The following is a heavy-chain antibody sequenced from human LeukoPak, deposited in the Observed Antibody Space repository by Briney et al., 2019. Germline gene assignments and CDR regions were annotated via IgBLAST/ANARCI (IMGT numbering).Heavy chain of an antibody. CDR3: ARQGSGTGTD. CDR2: IYYSGST. Sequence: NPSETLSLTCTVSGGSISSGRYYWGWIRQPPGKGLEWIATIYYSGSTYYNPSLTSRVTISVDTSKNQFSLKLSSVTAADTAVFYCARQGSGTGTDWGQGTLVTVSS. V-gene: IGHV4-39*01. CDR1: GGSISSGRYY. D-gene: IGHD3/OR15-3a*01. J-gene: IGHJ4*02.